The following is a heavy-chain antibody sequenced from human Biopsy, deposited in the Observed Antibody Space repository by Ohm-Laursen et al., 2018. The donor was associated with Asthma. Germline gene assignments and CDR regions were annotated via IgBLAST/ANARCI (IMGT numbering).Heavy chain of an antibody. D-gene: IGHD3-10*01. Sequence: ASVKVSCNTSGYTFNSAGITWVRQAPGQGLEWMGWISVYNGNTRVAQKLQDRVTMITDTSTSTAYMELRSLRSGGTAVYFCARAEDYSHYYGIDVWGQGTTVTVS. CDR2: ISVYNGNT. V-gene: IGHV1-18*01. CDR3: ARAEDYSHYYGIDV. CDR1: GYTFNSAG. J-gene: IGHJ6*02.